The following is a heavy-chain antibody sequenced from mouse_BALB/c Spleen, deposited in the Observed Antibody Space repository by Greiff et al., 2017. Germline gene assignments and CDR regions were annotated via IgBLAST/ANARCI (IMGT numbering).Heavy chain of an antibody. CDR1: GFTFSDYY. CDR2: ISDGGSYT. CDR3: AKQYDYDAMDY. V-gene: IGHV5-4*02. J-gene: IGHJ4*01. Sequence: EVKLVESGGGLVKPGGSLKLSCAASGFTFSDYYMYWVRQTPEKRLEWVATISDGGSYTYYPDSVKGRFTISRDNAKNTLYLQMSSLKSEDTALYYCAKQYDYDAMDYWGQGTSVTVSS.